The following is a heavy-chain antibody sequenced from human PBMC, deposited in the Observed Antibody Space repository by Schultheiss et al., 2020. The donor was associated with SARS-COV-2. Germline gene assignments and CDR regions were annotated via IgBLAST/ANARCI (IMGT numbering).Heavy chain of an antibody. J-gene: IGHJ2*01. V-gene: IGHV4-59*01. CDR3: ARVPNYGDPRDWYFDL. D-gene: IGHD4-17*01. Sequence: GSLRLSCAVYGGSFSGYYWSWIRQPAGKGLEWIGYIYYSGSTNYNPSLKSRVTISVDTSKNQFSLKLSSVTAADTAVYYFARVPNYGDPRDWYFDLWGRGTLVTVSS. CDR2: IYYSGST. CDR1: GGSFSGYY.